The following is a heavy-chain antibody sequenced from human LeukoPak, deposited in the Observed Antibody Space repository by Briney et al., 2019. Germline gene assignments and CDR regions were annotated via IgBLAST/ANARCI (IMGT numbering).Heavy chain of an antibody. CDR1: GFTFSSYS. J-gene: IGHJ4*02. V-gene: IGHV3-30*02. Sequence: PGGSLRLSCAASGFTFSSYSMNWVRQAPGKGLEWVAFIRYDGSNKYYADSVKGRFTISRDNSKNTLYLQMDSLRAEDTAVYYCAKVQYDILTGYSWGQGTLVTVSS. D-gene: IGHD3-9*01. CDR2: IRYDGSNK. CDR3: AKVQYDILTGYS.